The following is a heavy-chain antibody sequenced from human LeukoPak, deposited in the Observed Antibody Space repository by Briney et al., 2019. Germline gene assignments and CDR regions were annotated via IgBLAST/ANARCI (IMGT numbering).Heavy chain of an antibody. CDR1: GFTFSSYA. D-gene: IGHD2-15*01. Sequence: GGSLRLSCTASGFTFSSYALSWVRQAPGKGLEWVASICGSGGSTHSADSVKGRFAISRDNSKNTLYLQMDSLRADDTALYYCAKGSGGNYYSPVDYWGQGTLVTVSS. V-gene: IGHV3-23*01. CDR3: AKGSGGNYYSPVDY. J-gene: IGHJ4*02. CDR2: ICGSGGST.